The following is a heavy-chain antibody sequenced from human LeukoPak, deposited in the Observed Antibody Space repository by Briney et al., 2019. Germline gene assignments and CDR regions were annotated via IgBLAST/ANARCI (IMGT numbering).Heavy chain of an antibody. CDR1: GFMFSSNW. CDR2: ISDGGGST. V-gene: IGHV3-23*01. CDR3: ATDGAVAGDY. J-gene: IGHJ4*02. Sequence: GGSLRLSCAASGFMFSSNWMSWVRLAPGKGLEWVSAISDGGGSTYYADSVKGRFTISRDNSKNTLYLQMNSLRAEDTAVYYCATDGAVAGDYWGQGTLVTVSS. D-gene: IGHD6-19*01.